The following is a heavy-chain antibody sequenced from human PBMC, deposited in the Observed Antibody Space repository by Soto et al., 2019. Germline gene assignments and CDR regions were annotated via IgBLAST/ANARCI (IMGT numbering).Heavy chain of an antibody. Sequence: ASVKVSCKASGYTFTSYGISWVRQAPGQGLEWMGWISAYNGNTNYAQKLQGRVTISVDTSKNQFSLKLSSVTAADTAVYYCARQEGPHYYFDYWGQGTLVTVSS. V-gene: IGHV1-18*01. J-gene: IGHJ4*02. CDR1: GYTFTSYG. CDR3: ARQEGPHYYFDY. CDR2: ISAYNGNT.